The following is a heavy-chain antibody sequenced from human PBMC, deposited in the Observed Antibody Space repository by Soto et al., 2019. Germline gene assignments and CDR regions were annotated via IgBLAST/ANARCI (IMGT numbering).Heavy chain of an antibody. CDR1: GFTFSRFS. J-gene: IGHJ6*02. V-gene: IGHV3-30-3*01. D-gene: IGHD3-10*02. CDR2: ISYDGNNK. CDR3: ARDHGMFLSYYYCGMDV. Sequence: LRLSCAASGFTFSRFSMHWVRQAPGKGLAWVAVISYDGNNKHFAESVKGRFSISRDGSKNTVYPEMNNLRGDDSDVYYCARDHGMFLSYYYCGMDVWGQGTTVTVS.